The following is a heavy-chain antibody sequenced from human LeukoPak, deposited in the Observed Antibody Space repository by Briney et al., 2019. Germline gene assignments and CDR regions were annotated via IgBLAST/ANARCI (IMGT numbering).Heavy chain of an antibody. Sequence: GESLKISCEGSGYTFTSYWIAWVRQMPGKGLEWMGIIYPGDSDTRYSPSFQGQVTISADKSISTAYLQWSSLKASDTAMYYCARPDSSGYFRFEYFQHWGQGTLVTVSS. V-gene: IGHV5-51*01. CDR3: ARPDSSGYFRFEYFQH. CDR2: IYPGDSDT. D-gene: IGHD3-22*01. CDR1: GYTFTSYW. J-gene: IGHJ1*01.